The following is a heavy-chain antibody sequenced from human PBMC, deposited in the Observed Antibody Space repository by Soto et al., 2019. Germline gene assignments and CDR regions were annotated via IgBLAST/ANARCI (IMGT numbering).Heavy chain of an antibody. J-gene: IGHJ4*02. D-gene: IGHD2-2*01. Sequence: ASVKVSCKASGYTFTSYGISWVRQAPGQGLEWMGWISAYNGNTNYAQKLQGRVTMTTDTSTSTAYMELRSLRSDDTAVYYCARVALFCSSTSCYFDYWGQGTLVTVSS. V-gene: IGHV1-18*01. CDR2: ISAYNGNT. CDR3: ARVALFCSSTSCYFDY. CDR1: GYTFTSYG.